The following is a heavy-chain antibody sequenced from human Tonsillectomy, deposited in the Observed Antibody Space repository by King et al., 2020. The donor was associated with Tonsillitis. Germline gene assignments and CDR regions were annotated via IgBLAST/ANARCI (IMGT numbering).Heavy chain of an antibody. D-gene: IGHD1-26*01. CDR1: GFTFTTYA. J-gene: IGHJ4*02. V-gene: IGHV3-23*04. Sequence: VQLVESGGGLVQPGGSLRISCAASGFTFTTYALSWVRQAPGKGLEWVSGISGSGERTYYAESVKGRFTISRDNSTNTLYMQMNSLRAEDTAVYYCAKAAHASWEIPSYFSYWGQGTLVTVSS. CDR3: AKAAHASWEIPSYFSY. CDR2: ISGSGERT.